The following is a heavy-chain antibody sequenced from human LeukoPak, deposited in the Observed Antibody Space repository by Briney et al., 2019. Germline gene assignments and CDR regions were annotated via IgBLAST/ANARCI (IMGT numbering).Heavy chain of an antibody. CDR3: ARERIVVVVAATPAYMGV. CDR1: GGSFSGYF. V-gene: IGHV4-34*01. D-gene: IGHD2-15*01. J-gene: IGHJ6*03. Sequence: PSETLSLTCAVFGGSFSGYFWSWIRQPPGKGLEWIGEINESGSTNYNPSLKSRVTISVDTSKNQFSLKLSSVTAADTAVYYCARERIVVVVAATPAYMGVWGKGTTVTVSS. CDR2: INESGST.